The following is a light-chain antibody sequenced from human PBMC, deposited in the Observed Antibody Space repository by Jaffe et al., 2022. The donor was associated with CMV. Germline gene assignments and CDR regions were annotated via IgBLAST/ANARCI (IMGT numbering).Light chain of an antibody. J-gene: IGLJ2*01. CDR1: NIGSKS. V-gene: IGLV3-21*04. CDR3: QVWDGSSDRVV. Sequence: SYVVTQSPSLSVAPGQTATITCGENNIGSKSVHWYQQKPGQAPVLVIYYDNDRPSGIPERFSGSNSGNTATLTISRVGAGDEADYYCQVWDGSSDRVVFGGGTKLTVL. CDR2: YDN.